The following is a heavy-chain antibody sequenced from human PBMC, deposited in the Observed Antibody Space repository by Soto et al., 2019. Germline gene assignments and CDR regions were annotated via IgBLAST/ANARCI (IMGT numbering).Heavy chain of an antibody. D-gene: IGHD3-9*01. Sequence: ASVKVSCKASGYTFTSYDINWVRQATGQGLEWMGWMNPNSGNTGYAQKFQGRVTMTRNTSISTAYMELRSLRSDDTAVYYCARNRLRYLDWSPDYWGQGTLVTVSS. CDR3: ARNRLRYLDWSPDY. J-gene: IGHJ4*02. V-gene: IGHV1-8*01. CDR2: MNPNSGNT. CDR1: GYTFTSYD.